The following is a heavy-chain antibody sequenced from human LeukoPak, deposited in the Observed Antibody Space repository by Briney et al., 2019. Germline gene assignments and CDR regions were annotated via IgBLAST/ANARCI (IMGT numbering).Heavy chain of an antibody. Sequence: TGTSLRLSCTPSGFTFSSYAMHRVRQAPGKGLGWVAVIWFDGSNTYYADSVKGRFTISRDNSKNTLYLQMNSLRAEDTAVYYCARGAQSGGYSGPFDIWGQGTMVTVSS. J-gene: IGHJ3*02. CDR2: IWFDGSNT. CDR3: ARGAQSGGYSGPFDI. V-gene: IGHV3-33*01. D-gene: IGHD1-26*01. CDR1: GFTFSSYA.